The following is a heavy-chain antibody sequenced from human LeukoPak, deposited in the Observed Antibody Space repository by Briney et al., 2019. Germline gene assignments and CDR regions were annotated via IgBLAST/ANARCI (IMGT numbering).Heavy chain of an antibody. D-gene: IGHD3-3*01. J-gene: IGHJ4*02. Sequence: GGSLRLSCAASGFTFSSYGMHWVRQAPGKGPEWVAVIWYDGSNKYYADSVKGRFTISRDNSRNTLYLQMNSLRAEDTAVYYCARDYDFWSGYSPAYYFDYWGQGTLVTVSS. CDR1: GFTFSSYG. V-gene: IGHV3-33*01. CDR3: ARDYDFWSGYSPAYYFDY. CDR2: IWYDGSNK.